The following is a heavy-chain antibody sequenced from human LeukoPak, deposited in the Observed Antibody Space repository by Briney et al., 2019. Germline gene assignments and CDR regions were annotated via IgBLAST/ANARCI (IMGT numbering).Heavy chain of an antibody. CDR3: ARDDYVWGVNYYYYYMDV. Sequence: GGSLRLSCAPSGFTFNNYGMHWVRQAPGKGLEWVANIKQDGSEKYYVDSVKGRFTISRDNAKNSLYLQMNSLRAEDTAVYYCARDDYVWGVNYYYYYMDVWGKGTTVTVSS. J-gene: IGHJ6*03. CDR2: IKQDGSEK. CDR1: GFTFNNYG. V-gene: IGHV3-7*01. D-gene: IGHD3-16*01.